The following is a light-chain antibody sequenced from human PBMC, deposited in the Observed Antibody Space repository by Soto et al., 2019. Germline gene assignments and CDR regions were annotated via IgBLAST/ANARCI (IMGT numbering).Light chain of an antibody. CDR2: KAS. Sequence: DIQMTQSPSTLSGSVGDRVTITCRASQTISSWLAWYQQKPRKAPKLLIYKASTLKSGVPARFSGSGSGTEFTLTISSLQPDDLATYYCQHYNSYSEAFGQGTKGDIK. CDR1: QTISSW. J-gene: IGKJ1*01. CDR3: QHYNSYSEA. V-gene: IGKV1-5*03.